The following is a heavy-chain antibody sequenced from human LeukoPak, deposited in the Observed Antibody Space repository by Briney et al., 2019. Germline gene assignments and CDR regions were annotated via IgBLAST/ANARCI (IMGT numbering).Heavy chain of an antibody. D-gene: IGHD7-27*01. CDR2: ISGDAGRT. J-gene: IGHJ4*02. Sequence: PGGSLRLSCAASGFTFGDYTIHWVRQSPGKGLEWVSGISGDAGRTYYADSVKGRFTIYRDNSKNTLYLQMNSLGAEDTAVYYCVQDWAWGAVAYWGQGTLVTVSS. V-gene: IGHV3-23*01. CDR3: VQDWAWGAVAY. CDR1: GFTFGDYT.